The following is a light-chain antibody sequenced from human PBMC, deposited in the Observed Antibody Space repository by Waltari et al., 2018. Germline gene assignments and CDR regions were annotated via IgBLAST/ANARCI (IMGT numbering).Light chain of an antibody. V-gene: IGKV3-20*01. Sequence: EIVLTQSPGTLSLSPGESATLSCRTSQSITRHLAWYQQKPGQAPRLLIYGASNRATGIPDRFSGSGSGTDLSLTISSLEPEDFAVYYCQHYLRLPVTFGQGTKVEVK. CDR2: GAS. CDR3: QHYLRLPVT. CDR1: QSITRH. J-gene: IGKJ1*01.